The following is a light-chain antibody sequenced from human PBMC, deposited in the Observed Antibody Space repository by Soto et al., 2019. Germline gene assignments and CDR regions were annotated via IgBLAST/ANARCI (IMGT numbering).Light chain of an antibody. V-gene: IGLV2-8*01. CDR1: SSDVGGYNF. CDR3: SSYGGNNDYV. J-gene: IGLJ1*01. CDR2: EVS. Sequence: QSALTQPPSASGSPGQSVTISCTGTSSDVGGYNFVSWYQQYPGKAPKLMIYEVSKRPSGVPDRFSGSKSGNTASLTVSGLQADDEADYYCSSYGGNNDYVFGTGTKLTVL.